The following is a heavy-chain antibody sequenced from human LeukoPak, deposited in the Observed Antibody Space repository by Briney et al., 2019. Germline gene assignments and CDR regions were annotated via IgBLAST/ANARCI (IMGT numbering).Heavy chain of an antibody. Sequence: SETLSLTCTVSGGSISSGDYYWSWIRQPPGKGLEWIGYIYYSGSTYYNPSLKSRVTISVDTSKNRFSLELSSVTAADTAVYYCARGTGRWNWFDPWGQGTLVTVSS. V-gene: IGHV4-30-4*01. D-gene: IGHD4-23*01. J-gene: IGHJ5*02. CDR1: GGSISSGDYY. CDR2: IYYSGST. CDR3: ARGTGRWNWFDP.